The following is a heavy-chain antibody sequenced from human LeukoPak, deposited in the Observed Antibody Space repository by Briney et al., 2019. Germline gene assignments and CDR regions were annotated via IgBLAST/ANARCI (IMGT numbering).Heavy chain of an antibody. CDR2: ISSSGSTI. J-gene: IGHJ4*02. Sequence: GGSLRLSCAASGFTFSSYEMNWVRQAPGKGLEWVSYISSSGSTIYYADSVKGRFTISRDNAKNSLYLQMNSLRAEDTAVYYCARVGYSYGYYPGFDYWGQGTLATVSS. V-gene: IGHV3-48*03. CDR3: ARVGYSYGYYPGFDY. D-gene: IGHD5-18*01. CDR1: GFTFSSYE.